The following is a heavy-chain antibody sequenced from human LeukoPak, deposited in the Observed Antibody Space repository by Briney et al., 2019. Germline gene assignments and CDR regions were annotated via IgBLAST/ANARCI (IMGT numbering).Heavy chain of an antibody. V-gene: IGHV3-7*01. CDR1: GFTFSSYA. D-gene: IGHD1-26*01. J-gene: IGHJ3*02. CDR2: IRVDGSTE. Sequence: GGSLRLSCAASGFTFSSYAMTWVRQAPGKGLEWVATIRVDGSTEYPVDSMKGRFTISRDNAKNSLHLQMSSLRAEDTAVYYCATYSGPDKWDASDMWGQGTLVTVSS. CDR3: ATYSGPDKWDASDM.